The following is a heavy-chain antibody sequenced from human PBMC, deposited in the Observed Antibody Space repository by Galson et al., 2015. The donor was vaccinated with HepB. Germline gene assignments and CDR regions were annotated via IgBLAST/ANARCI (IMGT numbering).Heavy chain of an antibody. J-gene: IGHJ4*02. CDR3: ARAHVSSWHHGFDL. V-gene: IGHV5-51*03. CDR2: IYPGDSDT. CDR1: GYNFASYW. Sequence: QSGAEVKKPGESLKISCQGSGYNFASYWIGWVRQMPGKGLDWMGIIYPGDSDTRYTPSFQGQVTISVDKSINTAYLQWSSLKASDTAMYYCARAHVSSWHHGFDLWGQGTRVTVSS. D-gene: IGHD6-13*01.